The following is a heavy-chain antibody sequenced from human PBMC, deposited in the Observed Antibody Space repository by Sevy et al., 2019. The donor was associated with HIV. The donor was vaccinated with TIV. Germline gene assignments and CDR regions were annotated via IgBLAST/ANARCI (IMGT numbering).Heavy chain of an antibody. Sequence: GGSLRLSCAASGFSFSHAWMTWVRQAPGKGLEWDGRIKSKPDGGTIDYAAPVKGRFTISRDDSKNTLYLQMNSLKTEDTAVYYCSTDPIIVLLVTDGMDVWGQGTTVTVSS. D-gene: IGHD2-8*02. CDR2: IKSKPDGGTI. CDR3: STDPIIVLLVTDGMDV. V-gene: IGHV3-15*01. J-gene: IGHJ6*02. CDR1: GFSFSHAW.